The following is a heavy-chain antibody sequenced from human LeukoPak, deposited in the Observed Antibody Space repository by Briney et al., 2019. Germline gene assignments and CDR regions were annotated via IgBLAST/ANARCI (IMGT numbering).Heavy chain of an antibody. J-gene: IGHJ4*02. CDR1: GYSFTSYW. CDR2: IYPGDSDT. V-gene: IGHV5-51*01. D-gene: IGHD3-22*01. CDR3: ARQYYDSSGYIPYFDY. Sequence: GESLKISCQGSGYSFTSYWIAWVRQMPGKGLEWMGIIYPGDSDTRYSPSFQGQVTISADQSISTAYLQWSSLKASDTAMYYCARQYYDSSGYIPYFDYWGQGTLVTVSS.